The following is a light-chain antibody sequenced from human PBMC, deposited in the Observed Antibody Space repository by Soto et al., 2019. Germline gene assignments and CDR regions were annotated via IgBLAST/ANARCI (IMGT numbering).Light chain of an antibody. V-gene: IGLV1-40*01. Sequence: QSVLTQPPSVYGAPGQRVTISCTGSSSNIGAGYDVHWFQQLPGTAPKLLIDANSNRPSGVPDRFSGSKSGTSASLAITGLQAEDEADYYCQSYDSSLSVLFGGGTKVTVL. CDR3: QSYDSSLSVL. J-gene: IGLJ2*01. CDR1: SSNIGAGYD. CDR2: ANS.